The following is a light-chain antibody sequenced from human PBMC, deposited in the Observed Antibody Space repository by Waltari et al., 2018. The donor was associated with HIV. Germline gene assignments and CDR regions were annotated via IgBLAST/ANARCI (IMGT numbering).Light chain of an antibody. J-gene: IGLJ2*01. CDR1: TSNLDHNY. V-gene: IGLV1-47*01. CDR2: RNH. Sequence: QSVLTQPPSASGTPGQTVTISCSGGTSNLDHNYVYWYQHLPGMTPRLLIYRNHQRPSGVPDRFSGSKSGTSASLAISGLRSEDEADYYCAAWDDSLSDVIFGGGTKLTVL. CDR3: AAWDDSLSDVI.